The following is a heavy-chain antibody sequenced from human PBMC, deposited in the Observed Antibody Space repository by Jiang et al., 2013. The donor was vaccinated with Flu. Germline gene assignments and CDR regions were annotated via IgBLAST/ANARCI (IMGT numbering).Heavy chain of an antibody. D-gene: IGHD5-12*01. CDR3: AKGYSGWDPQPYFDS. J-gene: IGHJ4*02. Sequence: VISYDGSNKDYADSVKGRFTISRDNSKNTLYVQINSLRAEDTAVYYCAKGYSGWDPQPYFDSWGQGTLVTVSS. CDR2: ISYDGSNK. V-gene: IGHV3-30*18.